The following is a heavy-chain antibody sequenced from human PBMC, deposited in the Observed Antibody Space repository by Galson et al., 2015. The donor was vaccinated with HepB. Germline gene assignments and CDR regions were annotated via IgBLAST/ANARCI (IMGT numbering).Heavy chain of an antibody. CDR3: ARAVGSRGYSFDY. V-gene: IGHV1-18*01. J-gene: IGHJ4*02. CDR1: GYTFSNYD. CDR2: ISAYNGNT. Sequence: SVKVSCKASGYTFSNYDISWVRQAPGQGLEWMVWISAYNGNTNYAQNLQGRVTMTTDTSTNTAYMELGGLRSDDTAVYYCARAVGSRGYSFDYWGQGTLVTVSS. D-gene: IGHD4-23*01.